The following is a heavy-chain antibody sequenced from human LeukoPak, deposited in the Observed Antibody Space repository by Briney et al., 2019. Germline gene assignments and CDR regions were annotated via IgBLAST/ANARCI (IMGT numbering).Heavy chain of an antibody. CDR2: MYYGGNT. J-gene: IGHJ4*02. V-gene: IGHV4-59*08. D-gene: IGHD1-26*01. Sequence: SETLSLTCTVSGGSMSSYYWSWIRQPPGKGLEWIAYMYYGGNTDYNPSLKNRVTISIDTSNNQFSLKLSSVTAADTAMYYCARHETGGSYPLKYWGQGLLVTVSS. CDR1: GGSMSSYY. CDR3: ARHETGGSYPLKY.